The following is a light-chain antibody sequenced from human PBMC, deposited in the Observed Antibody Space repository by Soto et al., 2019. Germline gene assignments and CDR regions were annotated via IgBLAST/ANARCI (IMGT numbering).Light chain of an antibody. CDR1: QTISSW. CDR2: KAS. CDR3: QHFNSYPWT. V-gene: IGKV1-5*03. J-gene: IGKJ1*01. Sequence: DIQMTQSPSTLSGYVGDRVTIPCRASQTISSWLAWYQQKPGKAPKLLIYKASTLESGVPSRFRGTASGTEFTLTISSLQPDDYASYYCQHFNSYPWTFGQGTKV.